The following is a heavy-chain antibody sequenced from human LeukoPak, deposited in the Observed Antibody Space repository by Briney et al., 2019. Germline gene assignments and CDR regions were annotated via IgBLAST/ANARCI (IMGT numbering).Heavy chain of an antibody. CDR2: IYSRGST. D-gene: IGHD3-10*01. J-gene: IGHJ3*02. V-gene: IGHV4-59*10. CDR3: ARASITRVAFDI. CDR1: SGSFSGYY. Sequence: SETLSLTCSVYSGSFSGYYWSWIRQPPGKGLEWIGRIYSRGSTNYNPSLKSRVTMSVDTSKNQFSLKLSSVTAADTAVYYCARASITRVAFDIWGQGTMVTVSS.